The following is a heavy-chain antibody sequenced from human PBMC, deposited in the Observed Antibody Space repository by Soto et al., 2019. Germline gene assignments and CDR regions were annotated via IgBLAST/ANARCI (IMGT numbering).Heavy chain of an antibody. D-gene: IGHD2-21*02. CDR1: GDSLSSRGHF. V-gene: IGHV4-39*02. CDR3: ARDLWGYCGTDCYPLDV. J-gene: IGHJ6*02. Sequence: SETLSLTCTVSGDSLSSRGHFWAWLRQPPGKRLEWIGSIYKSGNTYYNPSLRSRVTISIDTSKNQFSLRLISVTAADTAVYYCARDLWGYCGTDCYPLDVWGQGTTVT. CDR2: IYKSGNT.